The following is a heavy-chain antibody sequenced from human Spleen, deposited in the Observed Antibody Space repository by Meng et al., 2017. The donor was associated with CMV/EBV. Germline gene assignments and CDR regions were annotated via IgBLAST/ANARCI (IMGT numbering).Heavy chain of an antibody. D-gene: IGHD1-26*01. V-gene: IGHV1-24*01. CDR2: FDPEDGET. CDR1: GYTLTELS. Sequence: ASVKVSCKVSGYTLTELSMHWVRQAPGKGLEWMGGFDPEDGETIYAQKFQGRVTMTEDTSTDTAYMELSSLRSEDTPVYYCATEKVGARSRDYWGQGTLVTVSS. CDR3: ATEKVGARSRDY. J-gene: IGHJ4*02.